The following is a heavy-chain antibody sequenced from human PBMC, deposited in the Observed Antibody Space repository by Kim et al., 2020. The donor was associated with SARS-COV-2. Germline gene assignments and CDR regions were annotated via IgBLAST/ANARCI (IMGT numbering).Heavy chain of an antibody. D-gene: IGHD3-10*01. Sequence: GGSLRLSCAASGFSFSTYGMHWVRQAPGKGLEWVAVISFDGSNKYYEDFVKGRFTISRDNSQNTLSLQMDSLRVEDTAVYYCAKRMVRGASNFGMDVWGQWTTVTVS. J-gene: IGHJ6*02. V-gene: IGHV3-30*02. CDR1: GFSFSTYG. CDR3: AKRMVRGASNFGMDV. CDR2: ISFDGSNK.